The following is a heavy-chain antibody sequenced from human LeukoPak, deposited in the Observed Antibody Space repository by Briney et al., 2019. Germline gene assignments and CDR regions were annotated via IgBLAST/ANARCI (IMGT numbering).Heavy chain of an antibody. CDR2: ISSSSSYI. D-gene: IGHD2-15*01. CDR3: YQGGPVEGMDV. V-gene: IGHV3-21*01. CDR1: GFTFSSYS. Sequence: GGSLRLSCAASGFTFSSYSMNWVRQAPGKGLEWVSSISSSSSYIYYADSVKGRFTISRDNAKNSLYLQMNNLRAEDTAVYYCYQGGPVEGMDVWGQGTTVTVSS. J-gene: IGHJ6*02.